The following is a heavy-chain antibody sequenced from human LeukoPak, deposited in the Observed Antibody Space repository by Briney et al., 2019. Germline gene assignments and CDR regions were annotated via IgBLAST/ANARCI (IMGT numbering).Heavy chain of an antibody. Sequence: GGSLRLSCAAYGFTFSSYAMSWVRQAPGKGLEWVSAISGSGGSTYYADSVKGRFTISRHNSKNTLYLQMNSLRAEDTAVYYCARGHYGSGSYYGDYWGQGTLVTVSS. D-gene: IGHD3-10*01. CDR2: ISGSGGST. CDR3: ARGHYGSGSYYGDY. J-gene: IGHJ4*02. V-gene: IGHV3-23*01. CDR1: GFTFSSYA.